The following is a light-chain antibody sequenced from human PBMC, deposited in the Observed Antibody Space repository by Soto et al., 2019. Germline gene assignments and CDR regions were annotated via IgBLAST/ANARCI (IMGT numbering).Light chain of an antibody. Sequence: QSVLTQPASVSGSPGQSIAISCTGTSSDVGAYNFVSWYQQLPGKAPKLLIYDVGNRSSGVSDRFSGSKSGNTASLTISGLQAEDEADYYCSSFTTIRTYVFGTGTKVTVL. V-gene: IGLV2-14*01. CDR3: SSFTTIRTYV. J-gene: IGLJ1*01. CDR1: SSDVGAYNF. CDR2: DVG.